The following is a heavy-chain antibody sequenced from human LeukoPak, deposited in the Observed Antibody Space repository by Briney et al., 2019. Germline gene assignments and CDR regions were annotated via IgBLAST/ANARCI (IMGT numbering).Heavy chain of an antibody. D-gene: IGHD3-3*01. CDR3: ARVSTLSFYDFWSGYYKHNWFDP. CDR2: IYYSGST. Sequence: PSETLSLTCTVSGGSISSSSYYWGWIRQPPGKGLEWIGSIYYSGSTYYNPSLKSRVTISVDTSKNQFSLKLSSVTAADTAVYYCARVSTLSFYDFWSGYYKHNWFDPWGQGTLVTVSS. V-gene: IGHV4-39*07. CDR1: GGSISSSSYY. J-gene: IGHJ5*02.